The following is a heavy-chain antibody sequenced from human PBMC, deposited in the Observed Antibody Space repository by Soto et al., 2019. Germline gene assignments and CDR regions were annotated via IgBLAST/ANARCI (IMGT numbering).Heavy chain of an antibody. V-gene: IGHV3-23*01. Sequence: PVGSLRLSCAASGFTFRSYAMSWVRQAPRNGLEWVSAISGSGGNIYYADSVKGRFTISRDNSKNTLYLEMNSLRAEDTAVYYCAKDKGPSVGATPGYYYQGLDVWGQGTTVTVSS. CDR3: AKDKGPSVGATPGYYYQGLDV. CDR1: GFTFRSYA. CDR2: ISGSGGNI. D-gene: IGHD2-15*01. J-gene: IGHJ6*02.